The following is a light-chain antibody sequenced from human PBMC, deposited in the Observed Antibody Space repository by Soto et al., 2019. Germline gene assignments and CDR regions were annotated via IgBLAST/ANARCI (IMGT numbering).Light chain of an antibody. CDR1: QSISSY. V-gene: IGKV1-39*01. J-gene: IGKJ4*01. CDR3: QRTSSTVLT. CDR2: AAS. Sequence: EIQMTQTPSYLSASVGDTVTITCRASQSISSYLNWYQQKPGKAPKLLIYAASSLQGRVPSRFSGSRSGTHFTLTISSLQREDCAIYYCQRTSSTVLTFGGGTKVEIK.